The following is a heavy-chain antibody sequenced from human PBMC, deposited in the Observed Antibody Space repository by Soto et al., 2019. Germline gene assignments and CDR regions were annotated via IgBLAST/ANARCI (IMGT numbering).Heavy chain of an antibody. V-gene: IGHV5-51*01. J-gene: IGHJ4*02. CDR3: ARRLYDTSGYRYFDF. Sequence: GESLKISCKASGYSFSSYWIGRVRQIPGKGLGWMGIIFPDDSETRYSPSFQGKVSISVDKSITTAYLQWSSLKASDTAMYYCARRLYDTSGYRYFDFWGQGTLVTVSS. CDR2: IFPDDSET. D-gene: IGHD3-22*01. CDR1: GYSFSSYW.